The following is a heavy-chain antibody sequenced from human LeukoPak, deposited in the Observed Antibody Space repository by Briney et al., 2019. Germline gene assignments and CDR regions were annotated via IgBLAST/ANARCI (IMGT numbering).Heavy chain of an antibody. Sequence: ASVKVSCKASGYTFTGYYRHWVRQAPGQGLEWMGWINPNSGDTNYAQKFQGRVTMTRDTSISTAYMELSRLRSDDTAVYYCARGPPYYDILTGYYYWGQGTLVTVSS. CDR1: GYTFTGYY. D-gene: IGHD3-9*01. CDR2: INPNSGDT. CDR3: ARGPPYYDILTGYYY. J-gene: IGHJ4*02. V-gene: IGHV1-2*02.